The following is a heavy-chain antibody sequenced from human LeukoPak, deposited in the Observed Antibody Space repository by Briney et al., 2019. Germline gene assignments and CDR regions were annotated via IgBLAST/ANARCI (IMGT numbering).Heavy chain of an antibody. Sequence: GGSLRLSCAASGFTFSSYGMSWVRQAPGKGLEWVSSISSSSSYIYYADSVRGRFTISRDNAKNSLYLQMNSLRAEDTAVYYCARDQLVDYWGQGTLVTVSS. CDR3: ARDQLVDY. J-gene: IGHJ4*02. V-gene: IGHV3-21*01. CDR1: GFTFSSYG. D-gene: IGHD6-6*01. CDR2: ISSSSSYI.